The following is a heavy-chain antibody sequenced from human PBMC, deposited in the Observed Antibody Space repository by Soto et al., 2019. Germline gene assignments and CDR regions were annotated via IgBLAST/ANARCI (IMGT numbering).Heavy chain of an antibody. CDR3: AKDSGWRDYYYYYGMDV. CDR2: ISYDGSNK. Sequence: GGSLRLSCAASGFTFSSYGMHWVRQAPGKGLEWVAVISYDGSNKYYADSVKGRFTISRDNSKNTLYLQMNSLRAEDTAVYYCAKDSGWRDYYYYYGMDVWGQGTTVTVSS. V-gene: IGHV3-30*18. D-gene: IGHD6-19*01. J-gene: IGHJ6*02. CDR1: GFTFSSYG.